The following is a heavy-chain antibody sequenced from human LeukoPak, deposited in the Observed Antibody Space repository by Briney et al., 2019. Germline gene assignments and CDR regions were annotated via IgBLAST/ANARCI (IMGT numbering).Heavy chain of an antibody. CDR1: GFTFSDYY. Sequence: GGSLRLSCAASGFTFSDYYMSWIRQAPGKGLEWVSYISSSGSTIYYADSVKGRSTISRDNAKNSLYLQMNCLRAEDTAVHYCAREVVTENFDYWGQGTLVTVSS. D-gene: IGHD4-23*01. V-gene: IGHV3-11*01. J-gene: IGHJ4*02. CDR3: AREVVTENFDY. CDR2: ISSSGSTI.